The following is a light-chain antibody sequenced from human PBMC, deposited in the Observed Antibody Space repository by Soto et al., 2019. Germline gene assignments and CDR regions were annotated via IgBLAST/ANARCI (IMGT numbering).Light chain of an antibody. CDR1: QGINTY. CDR2: AAS. CDR3: QQLNTYPYT. V-gene: IGKV1-9*01. J-gene: IGKJ2*01. Sequence: DIQLTQSPSFLSASVGDRVTISCRASQGINTYLAWYQQKPGKAPNLLIYAASTLQSGVPSRFSGSGSGTEFTLTISSLQPEDFATYYCQQLNTYPYTFGQGTELEIK.